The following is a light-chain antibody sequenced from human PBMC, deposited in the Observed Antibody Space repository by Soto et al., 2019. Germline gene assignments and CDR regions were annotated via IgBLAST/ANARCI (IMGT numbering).Light chain of an antibody. J-gene: IGKJ1*01. Sequence: DIQMTQSPSTLSASVGDRVTITCQASHDISNNLNWYQQKPGTAPKLLIYHASTLESGVPSRFSGSGSGTEFTLTISSLQPVDFATYYCQQYNIFWTFGQGTKVEIK. CDR1: HDISNN. V-gene: IGKV1-5*01. CDR2: HAS. CDR3: QQYNIFWT.